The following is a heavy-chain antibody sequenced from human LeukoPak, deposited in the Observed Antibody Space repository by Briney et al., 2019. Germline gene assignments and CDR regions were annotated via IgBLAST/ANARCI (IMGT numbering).Heavy chain of an antibody. Sequence: VASVKVSCKASGYTFTSYGISWVRQVPGQGLEWMGWISPYNGHTKYADKLQGRITMTTDTSTSTAYMELRSLRSDDTAVYSCARDRNNYGSGSYPSDYWGQGTLVTFSA. CDR3: ARDRNNYGSGSYPSDY. J-gene: IGHJ4*02. CDR1: GYTFTSYG. CDR2: ISPYNGHT. D-gene: IGHD3-10*01. V-gene: IGHV1-18*01.